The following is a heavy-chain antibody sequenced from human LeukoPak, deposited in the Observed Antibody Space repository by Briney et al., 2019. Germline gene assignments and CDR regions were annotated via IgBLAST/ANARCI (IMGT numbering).Heavy chain of an antibody. Sequence: GGSLRLSCTASGLTFSAYALSWVRHTPGKGLEWLSVISATGSTTYYADSVRGRFTISRDNSKNTLYLQMNSLRVEDTAVYYCAKDSQSVAFFLDDAFDLWGQGTIVTVSA. V-gene: IGHV3-23*01. CDR3: AKDSQSVAFFLDDAFDL. D-gene: IGHD2/OR15-2a*01. CDR2: ISATGSTT. CDR1: GLTFSAYA. J-gene: IGHJ3*01.